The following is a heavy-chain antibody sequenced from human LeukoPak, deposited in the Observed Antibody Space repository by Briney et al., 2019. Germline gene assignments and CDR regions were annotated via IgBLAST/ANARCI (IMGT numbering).Heavy chain of an antibody. CDR3: ARFLPYYDSSGYQGHFDY. J-gene: IGHJ4*02. Sequence: SPTLSLTFAISGDSVSSNSAAWNWLRQSPSRGLEWLGRTYYRSKWYNDYAVSVKSRITINPDTSKNQFSLQLNSVTPEDTAVYYCARFLPYYDSSGYQGHFDYWGQGTLVTVSS. D-gene: IGHD3-22*01. CDR2: TYYRSKWYN. V-gene: IGHV6-1*01. CDR1: GDSVSSNSAA.